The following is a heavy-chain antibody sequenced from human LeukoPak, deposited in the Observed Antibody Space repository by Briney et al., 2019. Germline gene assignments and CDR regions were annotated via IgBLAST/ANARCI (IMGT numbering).Heavy chain of an antibody. V-gene: IGHV3-30-3*01. CDR3: ARTDDFLDY. CDR2: ISYDGSNK. J-gene: IGHJ4*02. CDR1: GFTFSSYA. Sequence: GRSLRLSCAASGFTFSSYAMHWVRQAPGKGLEWVAVISYDGSNKYYADSVKGRFTISRDNSKNTLYLQMNSLRAEDTAVYYCARTDDFLDYWGQGTLVTVSS. D-gene: IGHD3-3*01.